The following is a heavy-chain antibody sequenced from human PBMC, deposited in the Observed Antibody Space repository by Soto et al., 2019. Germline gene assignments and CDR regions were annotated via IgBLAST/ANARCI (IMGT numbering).Heavy chain of an antibody. CDR1: GFTFTSSA. Sequence: SVKVSCKASGFTFTSSAVQWVRQARGQRLEWIGWIVVGSGNTNYAQKFQEGVTITRDMSTSTAYMELSSLRSEDTAVYYCAADPRFTFWFDPWGQGTLVTVSS. D-gene: IGHD3-3*01. CDR3: AADPRFTFWFDP. J-gene: IGHJ5*02. CDR2: IVVGSGNT. V-gene: IGHV1-58*01.